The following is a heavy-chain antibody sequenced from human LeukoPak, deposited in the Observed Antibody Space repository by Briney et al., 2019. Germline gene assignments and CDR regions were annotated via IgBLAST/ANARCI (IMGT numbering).Heavy chain of an antibody. V-gene: IGHV1-3*01. CDR1: GYTFTSYA. Sequence: ASVKVSCKASGYTFTSYAMHWVRQAPGQRLEWMGWINAGNGNTKYSQKFQGRVTITRDTSASTAYMELSSLRSEDTAVYYCARDVVDYGDYGDYWGQGTLVTVSS. J-gene: IGHJ4*02. CDR3: ARDVVDYGDYGDY. D-gene: IGHD4-17*01. CDR2: INAGNGNT.